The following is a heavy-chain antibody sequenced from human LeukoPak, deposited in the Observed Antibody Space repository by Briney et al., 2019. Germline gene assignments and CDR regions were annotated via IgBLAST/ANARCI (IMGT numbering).Heavy chain of an antibody. CDR1: GFTFSSYW. CDR2: IYSGGNT. J-gene: IGHJ4*02. CDR3: ARDLVGGGWPYYFDY. D-gene: IGHD6-19*01. V-gene: IGHV3-53*01. Sequence: PGGSLRLSCAASGFTFSSYWMSWVRQAPGKGLEWVSVIYSGGNTYYADSVKGRFTISRDNSKNTLYLQMNSLRAEDTAVYYCARDLVGGGWPYYFDYWGQGTLVTVSS.